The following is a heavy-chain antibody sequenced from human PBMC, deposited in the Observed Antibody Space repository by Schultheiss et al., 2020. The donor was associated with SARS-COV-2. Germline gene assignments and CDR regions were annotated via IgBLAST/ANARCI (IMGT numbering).Heavy chain of an antibody. CDR1: GFTFSSYA. V-gene: IGHV3-74*01. J-gene: IGHJ4*02. D-gene: IGHD3-22*01. Sequence: GGSLRLSCAASGFTFSSYAMNWVRQAPGKGLVWVSRINSDGSSTSYADSVKGRFTISRDNAKNTLYLQMNSLRAEDTAVYYCARGRYYDSSGYYREDYWGQGTLVTVSS. CDR2: INSDGSST. CDR3: ARGRYYDSSGYYREDY.